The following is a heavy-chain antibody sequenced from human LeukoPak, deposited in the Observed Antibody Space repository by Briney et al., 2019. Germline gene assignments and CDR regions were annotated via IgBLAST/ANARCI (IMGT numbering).Heavy chain of an antibody. V-gene: IGHV3-23*01. CDR2: ISGSGGST. Sequence: GGSLRLSCAASGFTFSSYAMSWVRQAPGKGLEWVSGISGSGGSTNYADSVKGRFTISRDNSKNTLYLQMNSLRVDDTAIYHCAKGRYSSGGYAMDVWGQGTTVTVSS. J-gene: IGHJ6*02. CDR3: AKGRYSSGGYAMDV. CDR1: GFTFSSYA. D-gene: IGHD6-19*01.